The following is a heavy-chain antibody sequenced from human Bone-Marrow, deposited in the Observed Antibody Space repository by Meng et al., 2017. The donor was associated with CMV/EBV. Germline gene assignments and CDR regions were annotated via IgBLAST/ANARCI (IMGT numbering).Heavy chain of an antibody. J-gene: IGHJ4*02. D-gene: IGHD1-26*01. CDR2: IIPIFGTA. V-gene: IGHV1-69*05. Sequence: SCKASGGSSGTYAINWVRQDPGQGLEWMGGIIPIFGTANYAQKFQGRLTITTDESIYTAYMKLSSLRSDDTALYYCARAGAATTTLDFWGQGTLVTVSS. CDR3: ARAGAATTTLDF. CDR1: GGSSGTYA.